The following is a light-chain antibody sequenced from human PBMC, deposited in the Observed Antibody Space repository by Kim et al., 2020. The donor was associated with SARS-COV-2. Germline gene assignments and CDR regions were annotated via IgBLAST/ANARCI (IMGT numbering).Light chain of an antibody. J-gene: IGLJ2*01. CDR1: SINLGNYTY. Sequence: GHPSTISCTGTSINLGNYTYGSCYQQHPGKAPRLMFFDVHTRPPGVSTRFSGSKSGNTASLTISGLQAADEAEYFCSSYTSTSTLFFGGGTQLTVL. CDR2: DVH. V-gene: IGLV2-14*03. CDR3: SSYTSTSTLF.